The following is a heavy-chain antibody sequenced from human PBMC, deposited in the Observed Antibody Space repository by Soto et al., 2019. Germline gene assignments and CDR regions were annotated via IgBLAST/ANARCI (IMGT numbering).Heavy chain of an antibody. V-gene: IGHV3-30*18. D-gene: IGHD5-18*01. Sequence: VGSLRLSCAASGFTFSSYGMHWVRQAPGKGLEWVAVISYDGSNKYYADSVKGRFTISRDNSKNTLYLQMNSLRAEDTAVYYCAKDLATYTLYYYYYGMDVWGQGTTVTVSS. J-gene: IGHJ6*02. CDR3: AKDLATYTLYYYYYGMDV. CDR1: GFTFSSYG. CDR2: ISYDGSNK.